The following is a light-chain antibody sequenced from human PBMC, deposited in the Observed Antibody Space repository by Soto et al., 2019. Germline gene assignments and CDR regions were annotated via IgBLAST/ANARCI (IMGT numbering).Light chain of an antibody. CDR3: QQYGSSPTWT. Sequence: ESVLTQYPGTLSLSPGERATLSCRAIQSVSSNYLAWYQQKPGQAPRLLIYGASTRASGIPDRFSGSGSGTDFTLTISRLEPEDSAVYYCQQYGSSPTWTFGQGTKVDI. CDR2: GAS. CDR1: QSVSSNY. V-gene: IGKV3-20*01. J-gene: IGKJ1*01.